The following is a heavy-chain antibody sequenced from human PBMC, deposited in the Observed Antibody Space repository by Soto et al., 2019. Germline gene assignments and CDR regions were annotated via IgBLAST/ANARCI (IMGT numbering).Heavy chain of an antibody. D-gene: IGHD2-15*01. CDR3: ARGYCSGGSCYFFQTPGWFDS. J-gene: IGHJ5*01. Sequence: PSETLSLTCAVYGGSFSGYYWSWIRQPPGKGLEWIGEINHSGSTNYNPSLKSRVTISVDTSKNQFSLKLSSVAAADTAVYYCARGYCSGGSCYFFQTPGWFDSRGQGTLVTVSS. V-gene: IGHV4-34*01. CDR1: GGSFSGYY. CDR2: INHSGST.